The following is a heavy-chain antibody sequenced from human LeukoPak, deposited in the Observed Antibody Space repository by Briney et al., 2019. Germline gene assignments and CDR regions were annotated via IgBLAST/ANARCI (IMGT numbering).Heavy chain of an antibody. D-gene: IGHD6-19*01. V-gene: IGHV1-8*03. Sequence: GASVKVSCKASVYTFTSLDINWVRQATGQGLEWMGWTNPNSGYTGYAQKFQGRVTITRNTSISTAYMELSSLRSEDTAVYYCARVAGSIDYWGQGTLVAASS. CDR1: VYTFTSLD. CDR3: ARVAGSIDY. CDR2: TNPNSGYT. J-gene: IGHJ4*02.